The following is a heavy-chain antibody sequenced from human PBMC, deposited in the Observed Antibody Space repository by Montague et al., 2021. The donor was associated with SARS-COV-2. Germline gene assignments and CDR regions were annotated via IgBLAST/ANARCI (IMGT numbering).Heavy chain of an antibody. CDR3: ARLEAAACSGGSCYSSGFDP. CDR2: IYYSGST. CDR1: GGSIRSSSYY. J-gene: IGHJ5*02. D-gene: IGHD2-15*01. V-gene: IGHV4-39*01. Sequence: SETLSLTCTVSGGSIRSSSYYWGWIRQPPGKGLEWIGSIYYSGSTYYNPSLKSRVTISVDTSKKQFSLKLSSVTAADTAVYYCARLEAAACSGGSCYSSGFDPWGQGTLVTVSS.